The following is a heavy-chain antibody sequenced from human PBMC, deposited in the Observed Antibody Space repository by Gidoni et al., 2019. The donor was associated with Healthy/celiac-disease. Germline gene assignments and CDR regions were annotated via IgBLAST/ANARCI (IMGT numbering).Heavy chain of an antibody. Sequence: EVQLVESGGGLVQPGGSLRLTWAASVFTFSSYWMHLVRQAPGKGLVWVSRINSDGSSTSYADSVKGRFTISRDNAKNTLYLQMNSLRAEDTAVYYCARDLYYYDSSGYFYWGQGTLVTVSS. CDR1: VFTFSSYW. CDR3: ARDLYYYDSSGYFY. J-gene: IGHJ4*02. D-gene: IGHD3-22*01. V-gene: IGHV3-74*01. CDR2: INSDGSST.